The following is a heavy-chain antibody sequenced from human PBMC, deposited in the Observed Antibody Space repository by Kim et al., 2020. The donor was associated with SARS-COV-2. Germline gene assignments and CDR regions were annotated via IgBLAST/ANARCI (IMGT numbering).Heavy chain of an antibody. D-gene: IGHD3-10*01. CDR2: IYSGGST. CDR3: ARDRMVRGVSLPWDYYGMDV. CDR1: GFTVSSNY. J-gene: IGHJ6*02. Sequence: GGSLRLSCAASGFTVSSNYMSWVRQAPGKGLEWVSVIYSGGSTYYADSVKGRFTISRDNSKNTLYLQMNSRRAEDTAVYYCARDRMVRGVSLPWDYYGMDVWGQGTTGTVS. V-gene: IGHV3-53*01.